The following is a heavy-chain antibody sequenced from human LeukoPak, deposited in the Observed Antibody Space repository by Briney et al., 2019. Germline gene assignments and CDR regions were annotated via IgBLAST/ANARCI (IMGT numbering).Heavy chain of an antibody. J-gene: IGHJ4*02. CDR2: IWYVGSNK. CDR3: ARQWGRTTVFYY. D-gene: IGHD4-17*01. CDR1: GFTFSSYG. Sequence: PGRSLRLSCAASGFTFSSYGMHWVRQAPGKGLEWVAVIWYVGSNKYYADSVKGRFTISRDNSKNTLYLQMNGLRAEDTAVYYCARQWGRTTVFYYWGQGTLVTVSS. V-gene: IGHV3-33*01.